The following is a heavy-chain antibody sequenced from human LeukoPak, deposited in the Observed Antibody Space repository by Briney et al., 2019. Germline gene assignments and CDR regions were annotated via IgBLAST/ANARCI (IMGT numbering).Heavy chain of an antibody. Sequence: GGSLRLSCTVSGFTVSSNSMSWVRQAPGKGLEWLSYISSSGDTIYYADSVKGRFTISRDNAKKSLYLQMNSLRAEDTAVYYCARDYYDSSGLDYWGQGTLVTVSS. CDR3: ARDYYDSSGLDY. CDR1: GFTVSSNS. CDR2: ISSSGDTI. D-gene: IGHD3-22*01. J-gene: IGHJ4*02. V-gene: IGHV3-48*04.